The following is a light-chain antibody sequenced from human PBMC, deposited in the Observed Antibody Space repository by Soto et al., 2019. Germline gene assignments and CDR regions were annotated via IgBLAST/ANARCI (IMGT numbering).Light chain of an antibody. CDR3: LQDINYPWT. CDR1: QGINNW. CDR2: AVS. V-gene: IGKV1-12*01. Sequence: DIQMTQSPSSVSASVGDRVTITCRASQGINNWLAWYQQKPGKAPELLIYAVSYLQSGVPSRFSGSGSGTDFTLTISSLQPEDFATYYCLQDINYPWTFGQGTKVDIK. J-gene: IGKJ1*01.